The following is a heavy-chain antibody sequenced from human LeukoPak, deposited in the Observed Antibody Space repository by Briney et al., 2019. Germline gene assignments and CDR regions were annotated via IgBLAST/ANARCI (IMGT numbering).Heavy chain of an antibody. V-gene: IGHV4-39*01. D-gene: IGHD1-26*01. J-gene: IGHJ4*02. Sequence: SETLSLTCTVSGGSISSSSYYWGWIRQPPGKGLEWIGSIYYSGSTYYNPSLKSRVTISVDTSKNQFSLKLSSVTAADTAVYYCARSNPWELPRSRFDYWGQGTLVTASS. CDR1: GGSISSSSYY. CDR2: IYYSGST. CDR3: ARSNPWELPRSRFDY.